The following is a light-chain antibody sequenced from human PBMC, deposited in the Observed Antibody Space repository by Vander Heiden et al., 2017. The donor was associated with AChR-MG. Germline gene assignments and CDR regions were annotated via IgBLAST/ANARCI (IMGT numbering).Light chain of an antibody. Sequence: QSALTQPPSLSRSPGQSITISGVGTSGESGGNDLVSWYQQYPGKVPILVIYDNNQRPSGVSDRFSASKSGNTASLTISGLQAEDEADYYCSSYGGPNTRLVFGGGTKVTVL. CDR1: SGESGGNDL. V-gene: IGLV2-23*01. J-gene: IGLJ3*02. CDR3: SSYGGPNTRLV. CDR2: DNN.